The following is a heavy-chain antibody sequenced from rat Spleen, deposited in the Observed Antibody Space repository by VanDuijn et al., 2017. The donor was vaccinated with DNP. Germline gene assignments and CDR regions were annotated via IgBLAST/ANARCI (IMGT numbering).Heavy chain of an antibody. D-gene: IGHD1-2*01. J-gene: IGHJ4*01. CDR3: ARGSSYFHAMDA. CDR2: IKNAGST. CDR1: GYSITSNHK. V-gene: IGHV3-3*01. Sequence: EVQLQESGPGLVKPSQSLSLTCSVTGYSITSNHKWSWIRKFPGNELEWMGYIKNAGSTKYNPSLKSRFSITRDTSKNQFFLQFNSVTTEDTATYFCARGSSYFHAMDAWGQGTSVTVSS.